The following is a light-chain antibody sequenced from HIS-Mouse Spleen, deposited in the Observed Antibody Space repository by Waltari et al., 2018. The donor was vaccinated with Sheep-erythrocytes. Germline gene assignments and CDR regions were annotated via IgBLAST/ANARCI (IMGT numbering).Light chain of an antibody. CDR3: CSYAGSSTPWV. Sequence: QSALTQPASVSGSPGQSITISCTGTSSDVGGYNYVSWYQQHPGKAPKLMIYEVSNRPSGVSKRFSGSKSGNTASLTISGLQAEDEADYYCCSYAGSSTPWVFGGGTKLTVL. CDR1: SSDVGGYNY. V-gene: IGLV2-14*01. J-gene: IGLJ3*02. CDR2: EVS.